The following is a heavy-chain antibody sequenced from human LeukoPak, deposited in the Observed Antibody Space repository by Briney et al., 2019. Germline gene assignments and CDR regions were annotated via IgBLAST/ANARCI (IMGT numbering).Heavy chain of an antibody. D-gene: IGHD3-16*01. CDR1: GYTFTSYG. Sequence: GTSVKVSCKASGYTFTSYGISWVRQAPGQGLEWMGWISAYNGNTNYAQKLQGRVTMTTDTSTSTAYMELRSLRSDDTAVYHCARVSYVGYYFDYWGQGTLVTVSS. CDR3: ARVSYVGYYFDY. J-gene: IGHJ4*02. CDR2: ISAYNGNT. V-gene: IGHV1-18*01.